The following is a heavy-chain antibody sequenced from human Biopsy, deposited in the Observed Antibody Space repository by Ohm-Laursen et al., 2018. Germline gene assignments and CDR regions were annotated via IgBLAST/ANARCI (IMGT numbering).Heavy chain of an antibody. CDR3: VRGVDYYDPYHYYALDV. Sequence: TLSLTCIVSRDSISNYYWSWIRQTPGKGLEWIGEINHSGRTNYNPSLKSRVTISVDTSKNQFSLKVRSVTAADTAVYYCVRGVDYYDPYHYYALDVWGQGTTVTVSS. D-gene: IGHD3-22*01. V-gene: IGHV4-34*01. CDR1: RDSISNYY. J-gene: IGHJ6*02. CDR2: INHSGRT.